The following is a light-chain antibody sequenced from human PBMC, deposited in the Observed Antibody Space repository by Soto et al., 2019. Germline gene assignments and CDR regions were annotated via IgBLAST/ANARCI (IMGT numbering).Light chain of an antibody. CDR1: SSDVGAYNY. J-gene: IGLJ1*01. CDR3: SSYAGTSILYV. CDR2: EVT. Sequence: QSVLTQHPSASGSPGQSVTISCTGTSSDVGAYNYVSWYQQHPGKAPNLMIYEVTKRPSGVPDRFSGSKSGNTASLTVSGLQTEDEADYYCSSYAGTSILYVFGGGTKVTVL. V-gene: IGLV2-8*01.